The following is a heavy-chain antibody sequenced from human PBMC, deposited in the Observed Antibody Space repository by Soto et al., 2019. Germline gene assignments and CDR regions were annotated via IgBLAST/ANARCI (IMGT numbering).Heavy chain of an antibody. CDR1: GGSFSGYY. V-gene: IGHV4-34*01. CDR2: INYVRST. CDR3: ATLPPRIVVVFTEMPT. D-gene: IGHD2-21*01. Sequence: ETLSVTCAVHGGSFSGYYGGWIRQPPGQGLEWIASINYVRSTYYNPSLKSRLTISVDTSKRQFSLRLTSVTAADTAVYYCATLPPRIVVVFTEMPTWGQGILVTVSS. J-gene: IGHJ5*02.